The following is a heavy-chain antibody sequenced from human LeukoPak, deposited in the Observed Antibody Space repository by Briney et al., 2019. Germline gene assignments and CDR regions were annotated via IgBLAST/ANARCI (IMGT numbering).Heavy chain of an antibody. CDR1: GFSFGSYA. V-gene: IGHV3-23*01. CDR2: ISGSGSHA. J-gene: IGHJ4*02. D-gene: IGHD3-3*01. CDR3: ARPRTYYDFWRGYPPFDY. Sequence: GGSLRLSCAASGFSFGSYAMGWTRQAPGQGLEWVSAISGSGSHANYAESVKGRFTISRDNSKNTLYLQMHSLRSEDTAVYYCARPRTYYDFWRGYPPFDYWGQGTLVTVYS.